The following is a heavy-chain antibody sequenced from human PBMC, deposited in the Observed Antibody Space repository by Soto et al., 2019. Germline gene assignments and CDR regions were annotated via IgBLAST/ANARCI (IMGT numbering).Heavy chain of an antibody. D-gene: IGHD1-26*01. CDR2: IMPIIGTA. J-gene: IGHJ4*02. V-gene: IGHV1-69*01. CDR1: GGTFSSHV. CDR3: ARDLELRDGNISRLDY. Sequence: QVQLVQSGAEVKKPGSSVKVSCKASGGTFSSHVFNWVRQAPGQGLEWMGGIMPIIGTANYAQKFQGRVRITAVESTSTAYMERSSVRSEDTAVYYGARDLELRDGNISRLDYWGQGTLVTVSS.